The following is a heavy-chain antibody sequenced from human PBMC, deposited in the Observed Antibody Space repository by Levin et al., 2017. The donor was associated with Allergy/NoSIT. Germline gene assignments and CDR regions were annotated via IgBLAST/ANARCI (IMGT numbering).Heavy chain of an antibody. D-gene: IGHD5-24*01. CDR1: GFTFSSYG. Sequence: GESLKISCAASGFTFSSYGMHWVRQAPGKGLEWVAVISYDGSNKYYADSVKGRFTISRDNSKNTLYLQMNSLRAEDTAVYYCAKDLDGYNPYYYYYGMDGWGQGTTVTVSS. CDR3: AKDLDGYNPYYYYYGMDG. V-gene: IGHV3-30*18. J-gene: IGHJ6*02. CDR2: ISYDGSNK.